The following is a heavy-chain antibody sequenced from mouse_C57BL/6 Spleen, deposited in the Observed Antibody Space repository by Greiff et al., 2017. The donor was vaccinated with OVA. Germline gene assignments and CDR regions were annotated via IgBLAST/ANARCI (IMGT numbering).Heavy chain of an antibody. D-gene: IGHD2-1*01. Sequence: VQLKESGAELVRPGTSVKMSCKASGYTFTNYWIGWAKQRPGHGLEWIGDIYPGGGYTNYNEKFKGKATLTADQSSSTAYLQLSSLTSEDSASSVCARGGNYEGYFAYWGQGTTLTVSA. CDR2: IYPGGGYT. CDR1: GYTFTNYW. CDR3: ARGGNYEGYFAY. V-gene: IGHV1-63*01. J-gene: IGHJ2*01.